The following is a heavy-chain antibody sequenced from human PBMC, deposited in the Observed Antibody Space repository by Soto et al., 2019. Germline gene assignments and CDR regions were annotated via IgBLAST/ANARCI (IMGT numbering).Heavy chain of an antibody. CDR3: ARASYTMSTNYYLDH. D-gene: IGHD3-10*02. CDR2: ISYDGSNK. Sequence: PGGSLRLSCAASGFTFSSYPMHWVRQAPGKGLEWVAIISYDGSNKYYAASLKGRFVISRDGSKNTLYLQMNSLRAEDTAVYYCARASYTMSTNYYLDHWGQGTPVTVSS. J-gene: IGHJ4*02. CDR1: GFTFSSYP. V-gene: IGHV3-30*09.